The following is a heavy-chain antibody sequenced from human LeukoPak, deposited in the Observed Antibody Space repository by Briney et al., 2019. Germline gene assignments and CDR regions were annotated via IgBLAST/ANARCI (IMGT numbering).Heavy chain of an antibody. CDR3: ARSGLPREKWVDP. CDR2: IYTTGST. V-gene: IGHV4-4*07. Sequence: SETLSLTCTVSDCSISTYYVSWIRQPAGKGLEWIGRIYTTGSTNYNPSLKSRVTMSVDTSKNQFSLKLSSVTAADTAVYYCARSGLPREKWVDPWGQGTLVTVSS. D-gene: IGHD1-26*01. J-gene: IGHJ5*02. CDR1: DCSISTYY.